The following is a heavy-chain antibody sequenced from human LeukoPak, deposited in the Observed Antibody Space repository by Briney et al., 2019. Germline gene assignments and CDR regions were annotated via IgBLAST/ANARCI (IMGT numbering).Heavy chain of an antibody. V-gene: IGHV3-74*01. Sequence: GGSLRLSCAASGFTFSSYWMHWVRQAPGKGLVWVSRINSDGSSTIYADSVKGRFTISRDNAKNPLSLHMNSLRAEHTAVYYCARGPMVGATRDWFDPWGQGTLVTVSS. CDR1: GFTFSSYW. CDR2: INSDGSST. CDR3: ARGPMVGATRDWFDP. D-gene: IGHD1-26*01. J-gene: IGHJ5*02.